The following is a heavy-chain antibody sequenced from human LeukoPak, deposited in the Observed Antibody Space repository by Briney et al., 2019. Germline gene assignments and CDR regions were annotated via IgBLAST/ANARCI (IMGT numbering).Heavy chain of an antibody. D-gene: IGHD4-11*01. CDR1: GFTFTTSA. Sequence: GTSVKVSCKASGFTFTTSAVQWVRQARGQRLEWVGWIVVGSGNTNYAQEFQERVTITRDMSTNTAYMELSSLRSDDTAVYYCAADLPYSNFGPLDYWGQGTLVTVSS. J-gene: IGHJ4*02. CDR2: IVVGSGNT. CDR3: AADLPYSNFGPLDY. V-gene: IGHV1-58*01.